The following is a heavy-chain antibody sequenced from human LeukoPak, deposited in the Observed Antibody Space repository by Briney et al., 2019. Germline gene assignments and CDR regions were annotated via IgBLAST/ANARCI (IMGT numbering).Heavy chain of an antibody. V-gene: IGHV3-23*01. D-gene: IGHD3-10*01. CDR3: ARTYYSGSGSYPNWFDP. J-gene: IGHJ5*02. CDR1: GFTFSSYA. CDR2: ISGSGGST. Sequence: GGSLRLSCAASGFTFSSYAMSWVRQAPGKGLEWVSAISGSGGSTYYADSVKGRFTISRDNSKNTLYLQMNSLRAEDTAVYYCARTYYSGSGSYPNWFDPWGQGTLVTVSS.